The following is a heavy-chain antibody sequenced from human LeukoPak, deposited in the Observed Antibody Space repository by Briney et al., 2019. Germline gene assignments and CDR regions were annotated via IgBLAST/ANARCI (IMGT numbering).Heavy chain of an antibody. V-gene: IGHV1-18*01. Sequence: ASVKVSCKASGGTFSSYAISWVRQAPGQGLEWMGWISAYNGNTDYAQKLQGRVTMTTDTSTSTAYMELRSLRSDDTAVYYCARLLQRGSYYQGHSDYWGQGTLVTVSS. CDR3: ARLLQRGSYYQGHSDY. CDR2: ISAYNGNT. J-gene: IGHJ4*02. D-gene: IGHD1-26*01. CDR1: GGTFSSYA.